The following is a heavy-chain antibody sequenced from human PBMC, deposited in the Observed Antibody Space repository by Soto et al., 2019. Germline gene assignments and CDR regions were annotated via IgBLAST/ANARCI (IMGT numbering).Heavy chain of an antibody. CDR1: GYAFTSYY. V-gene: IGHV1-46*01. CDR2: TNPSGGST. D-gene: IGHD2-2*01. Sequence: QVQLVQSGAEVKKPGASVKVSCKASGYAFTSYYIHWVRQAPGQGLEWMGITNPSGGSTTYAQKFQGRVTMTRDTSTSTVYMELSGLRSEDTAVYFCARDIVLAPAARGNYYHGMDVWGQGTPVTVSS. CDR3: ARDIVLAPAARGNYYHGMDV. J-gene: IGHJ6*02.